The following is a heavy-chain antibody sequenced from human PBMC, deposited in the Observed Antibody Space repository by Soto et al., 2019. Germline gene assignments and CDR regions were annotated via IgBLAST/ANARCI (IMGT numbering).Heavy chain of an antibody. CDR1: GYTFTSYY. CDR2: INPSGGST. CDR3: ARDLGGAITIFGVVTNYYGMDV. Sequence: ASVKFSCKASGYTFTSYYMHWVRQAPGQGLEWMGIINPSGGSTSYAQKFQGRVTMTRDTSTSTVYMELSSLRSEDTAVYYCARDLGGAITIFGVVTNYYGMDVWGQGTTVTVSS. J-gene: IGHJ6*02. D-gene: IGHD3-3*01. V-gene: IGHV1-46*01.